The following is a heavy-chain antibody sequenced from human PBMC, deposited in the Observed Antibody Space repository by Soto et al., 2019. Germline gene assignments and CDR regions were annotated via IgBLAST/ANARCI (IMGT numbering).Heavy chain of an antibody. CDR3: ARVYYDFWSGLEPYYFDY. CDR2: VHPSGST. Sequence: SETLSLTCAVFSASLGDHYWAWIRQSPDKGLEWIGEVHPSGSTDYNPSLKSRLTLSLDTSKNQFSLKLSSVTAADTAVYYCARVYYDFWSGLEPYYFDYWGQGTLVTVSS. D-gene: IGHD3-3*01. CDR1: SASLGDHY. V-gene: IGHV4-34*01. J-gene: IGHJ4*02.